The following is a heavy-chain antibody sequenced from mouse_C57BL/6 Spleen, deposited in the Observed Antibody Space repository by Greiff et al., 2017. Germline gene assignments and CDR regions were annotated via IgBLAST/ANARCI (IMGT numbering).Heavy chain of an antibody. Sequence: VQLQQSGPELVKPGASVKISCKASGYAFSTSWMNWVQQRPGKGLEWIGRIYPGDGDTNSNGKFKGKATLTADKSARTAYMQLSSLTSEDSAVYFCARSGDSAWFADWGQGTLVTVSA. CDR3: ARSGDSAWFAD. CDR1: GYAFSTSW. CDR2: IYPGDGDT. V-gene: IGHV1-82*01. J-gene: IGHJ3*01. D-gene: IGHD3-1*01.